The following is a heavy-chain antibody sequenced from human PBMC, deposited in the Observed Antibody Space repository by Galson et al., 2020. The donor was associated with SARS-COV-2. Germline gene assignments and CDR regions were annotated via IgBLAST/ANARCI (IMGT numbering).Heavy chain of an antibody. CDR2: IYWDDDK. CDR1: GFSLSTSGVG. D-gene: IGHD4-17*01. Sequence: SGPTLVKPTQTLTLTCTYSGFSLSTSGVGVGWIRQPPGTALAWPALIYWDDDKRYSPSLKSRLTITKDTSKNQAVLTMTNMDPVDTATYYSAHRTAVTTSFDYWGQGTLVTVSS. CDR3: AHRTAVTTSFDY. V-gene: IGHV2-5*02. J-gene: IGHJ4*02.